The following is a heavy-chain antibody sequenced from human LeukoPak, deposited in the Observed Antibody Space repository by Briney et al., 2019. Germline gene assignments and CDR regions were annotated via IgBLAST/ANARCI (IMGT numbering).Heavy chain of an antibody. CDR3: ARDNSVGEIAWFFDP. J-gene: IGHJ5*02. Sequence: GASAKVSCKASGYSFTSHYMHWVRQAPGQGLEWVGLINPTGTGTIFAPKFQGRVTMTRDMSTTTDYMEMSSLTSEDTAVYYCARDNSVGEIAWFFDPWGQGTLVTVSS. CDR2: INPTGTGT. D-gene: IGHD1-26*01. V-gene: IGHV1-46*01. CDR1: GYSFTSHY.